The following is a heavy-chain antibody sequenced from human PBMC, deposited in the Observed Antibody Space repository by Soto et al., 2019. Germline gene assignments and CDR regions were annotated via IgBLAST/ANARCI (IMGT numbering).Heavy chain of an antibody. CDR1: GGSISSYY. D-gene: IGHD6-13*01. CDR2: IYTSGST. CDR3: ARDRVAAAGTGDWFDP. J-gene: IGHJ5*02. V-gene: IGHV4-4*07. Sequence: ASETLSLTCTVSGGSISSYYWSWIRQPAGKGLEWIGRIYTSGSTNYNPSLKSRVTMSVDTSKNQFSLKLSSVTAADTAVYYCARDRVAAAGTGDWFDPWGQGTLVTVSS.